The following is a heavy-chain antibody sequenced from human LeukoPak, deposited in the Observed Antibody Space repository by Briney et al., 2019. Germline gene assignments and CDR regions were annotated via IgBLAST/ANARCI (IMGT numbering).Heavy chain of an antibody. J-gene: IGHJ4*02. Sequence: PSETLSLTCTVSGGSISSYYWSWLRQTPGKGLEYIGYIYDSGSTNYNPSLKSRVTISVDTSKNQFSLQLSSVTAADTAVYYCARYDSRGDYYFDYWDQGTLVTVSS. CDR3: ARYDSRGDYYFDY. CDR1: GGSISSYY. CDR2: IYDSGST. D-gene: IGHD3-22*01. V-gene: IGHV4-59*01.